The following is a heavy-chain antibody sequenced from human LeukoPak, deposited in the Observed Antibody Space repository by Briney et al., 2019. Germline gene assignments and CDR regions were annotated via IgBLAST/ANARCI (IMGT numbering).Heavy chain of an antibody. CDR1: GGTFSSYA. D-gene: IGHD1-1*01. CDR3: ARSGGAQLWSGMDV. CDR2: IIPIFGTA. Sequence: GASVKVSCKASGGTFSSYAISWVRQAPGQGLEWMGGIIPIFGTANYAQKFQGRVTITADKSTSTAYMELSSLRSEDTAVYYCARSGGAQLWSGMDVWGKGTTVTVSS. V-gene: IGHV1-69*06. J-gene: IGHJ6*04.